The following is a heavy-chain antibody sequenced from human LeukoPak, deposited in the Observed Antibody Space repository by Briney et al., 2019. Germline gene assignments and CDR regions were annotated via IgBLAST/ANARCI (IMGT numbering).Heavy chain of an antibody. D-gene: IGHD1-26*01. CDR1: GGSISSYY. CDR2: IYTSGST. J-gene: IGHJ6*03. CDR3: AGRRSGNYGYYYYYMDV. Sequence: PSETLSLTCTVSGGSISSYYWSWIRQPAGKALEWVGRIYTSGSTNYNPPLKSRVTMSVDTSKNQFSLKLSSVPAADTAVYYCAGRRSGNYGYYYYYMDVWGKGTTVTVSS. V-gene: IGHV4-4*07.